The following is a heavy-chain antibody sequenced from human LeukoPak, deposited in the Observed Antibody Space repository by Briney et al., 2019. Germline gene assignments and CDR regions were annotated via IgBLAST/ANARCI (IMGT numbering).Heavy chain of an antibody. CDR2: ISSSSSYI. J-gene: IGHJ3*02. CDR1: GFTFSSYS. V-gene: IGHV3-21*01. D-gene: IGHD3-10*01. Sequence: GGSLRLSCAASGFTFSSYSMNWVRQAPGKGLEWVSPISSSSSYIYYADSVKGRFTISRDNAKNSLYLQMNGLRAEDTAVYYCARDGVGEYLDLDALDIWGQGTMVTVPS. CDR3: ARDGVGEYLDLDALDI.